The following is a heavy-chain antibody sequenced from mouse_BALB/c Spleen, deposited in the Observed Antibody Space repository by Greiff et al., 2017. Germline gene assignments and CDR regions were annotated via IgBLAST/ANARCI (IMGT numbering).Heavy chain of an antibody. D-gene: IGHD2-14*01. J-gene: IGHJ4*01. CDR1: GYTFTSYT. CDR3: ARKQAYYRYDDAMDY. CDR2: INPSSGYT. Sequence: QVQLQQSGAELARPGASVKMSCKASGYTFTSYTMHWVKQRPGQGLEWIGYINPSSGYTNYNQKFKDKATLTADKSSSTAYMQLSSLTSEDSAVYYCARKQAYYRYDDAMDYWGQGTSVTVSS. V-gene: IGHV1-4*01.